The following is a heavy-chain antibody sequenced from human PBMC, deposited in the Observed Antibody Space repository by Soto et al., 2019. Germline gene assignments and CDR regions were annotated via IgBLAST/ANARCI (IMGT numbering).Heavy chain of an antibody. V-gene: IGHV1-2*04. J-gene: IGHJ3*02. Sequence: GASVKVSCKASGYTFTGYYMHWVRQAPGQTLEWMGWINPNSGGTNYAQKFQGWVTMTRDTSISTAYMELSRLRSDDTAVYYCARDCTAMASGAFDIWGQGTMVTVSS. D-gene: IGHD5-18*01. CDR3: ARDCTAMASGAFDI. CDR2: INPNSGGT. CDR1: GYTFTGYY.